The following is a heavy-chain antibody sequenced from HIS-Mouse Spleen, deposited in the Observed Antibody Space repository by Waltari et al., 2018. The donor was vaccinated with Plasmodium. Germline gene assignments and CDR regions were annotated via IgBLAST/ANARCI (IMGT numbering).Heavy chain of an antibody. Sequence: QLQLQESGPGLVKPSETLSLTCTVSGGSISSSSYYWGWIRQPPGKGLEWIGSIYYSGSTSYNPSLKSRVTISGDTSKNQFSLKLSSVTAADTAVYYCARDRITGTSYFDYWGQGTLVTVSS. CDR1: GGSISSSSYY. CDR2: IYYSGST. V-gene: IGHV4-39*07. D-gene: IGHD1-7*01. CDR3: ARDRITGTSYFDY. J-gene: IGHJ4*02.